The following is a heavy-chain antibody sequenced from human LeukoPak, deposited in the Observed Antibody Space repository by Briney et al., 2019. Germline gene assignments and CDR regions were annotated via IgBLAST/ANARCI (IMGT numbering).Heavy chain of an antibody. J-gene: IGHJ4*02. CDR3: ARRGGSSSRRSPIDY. CDR2: IKRDGSQR. CDR1: GFTFSDYW. D-gene: IGHD6-6*01. Sequence: GGSLRLSCTASGFTFSDYWMTWVRQAPGKGPERVANIKRDGSQRYYVDSVRGRFTISRDNAKNSLFLQMNGLRAEDTAVYYCARRGGSSSRRSPIDYWGQGTLVTVSS. V-gene: IGHV3-7*01.